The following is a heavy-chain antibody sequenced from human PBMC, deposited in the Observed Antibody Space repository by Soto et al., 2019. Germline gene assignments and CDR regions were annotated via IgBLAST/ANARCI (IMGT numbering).Heavy chain of an antibody. CDR2: IRSRANNYAT. Sequence: GGSLRLSCAVSGFTFSDSTVYWVRQASGKGLEWVGRIRSRANNYATAYAASVTGRFTISRDDSKNTAYLQMNSLKTEDTALYFCASWHSSSYADCWGQGALVTVSS. J-gene: IGHJ4*02. D-gene: IGHD6-6*01. CDR3: ASWHSSSYADC. CDR1: GFTFSDST. V-gene: IGHV3-73*01.